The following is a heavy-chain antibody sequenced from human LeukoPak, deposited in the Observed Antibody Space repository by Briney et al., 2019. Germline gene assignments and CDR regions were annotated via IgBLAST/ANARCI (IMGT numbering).Heavy chain of an antibody. CDR2: IIPILGIA. Sequence: SVKVSCKASGYTFTNYAISWVRQAPGQGLEWMGRIIPILGIANYAQKFQGRVTITADKSTSTAYMELSSLRAEDTAVYYCAKVQGDIVVVVAATLYFDYWGQGTLVTVSS. V-gene: IGHV1-69*04. J-gene: IGHJ4*02. D-gene: IGHD2-15*01. CDR1: GYTFTNYA. CDR3: AKVQGDIVVVVAATLYFDY.